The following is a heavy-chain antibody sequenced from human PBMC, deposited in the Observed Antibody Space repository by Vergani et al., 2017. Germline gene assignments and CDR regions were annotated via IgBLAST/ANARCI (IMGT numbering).Heavy chain of an antibody. D-gene: IGHD2-2*01. J-gene: IGHJ6*03. CDR1: GGSISSYY. CDR2: IYYRGST. Sequence: QVQLQESGPGLVKPSETLSLTCTVSGGSISSYYWSWIRQPPGKGLEWIGYIYYRGSTNYNPSLKSRVTISVDTSKNQFSLKLSSVTAADTAVYYCARVGYCSSTSCYRYYYYMDVWGKGTTVTVSS. V-gene: IGHV4-59*01. CDR3: ARVGYCSSTSCYRYYYYMDV.